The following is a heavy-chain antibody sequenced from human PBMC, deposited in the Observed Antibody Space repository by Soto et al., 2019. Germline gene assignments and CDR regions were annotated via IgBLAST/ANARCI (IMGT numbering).Heavy chain of an antibody. D-gene: IGHD2-2*01. CDR3: ARDIVVVPAAMSGWFDP. CDR2: ISAYNGNT. CDR1: GYTFTSYG. V-gene: IGHV1-18*01. J-gene: IGHJ5*02. Sequence: ASVKVSCKASGYTFTSYGISWVRQAPGQGLEWMGWISAYNGNTNYAQKLQGRVTMTTDTSTSTAYMELRSLRSDDTAVYYCARDIVVVPAAMSGWFDPWGQGTLVTVSS.